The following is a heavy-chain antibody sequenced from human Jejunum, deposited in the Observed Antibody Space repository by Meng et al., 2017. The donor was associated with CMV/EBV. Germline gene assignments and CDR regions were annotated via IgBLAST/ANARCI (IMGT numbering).Heavy chain of an antibody. CDR2: INPNSGGT. Sequence: VPLGHSGAEVKKPGASVKVSCKASGYTFTGYDMHWVRQAPGQGLEWMGRINPNSGGTNYAQKFQGRVTMTRDTSISTAYMELSRLRSDDTAVYYCAHQAVAGTRGWFDPWGQGTLVTVSS. J-gene: IGHJ5*02. V-gene: IGHV1-2*06. D-gene: IGHD6-19*01. CDR3: AHQAVAGTRGWFDP. CDR1: GYTFTGYD.